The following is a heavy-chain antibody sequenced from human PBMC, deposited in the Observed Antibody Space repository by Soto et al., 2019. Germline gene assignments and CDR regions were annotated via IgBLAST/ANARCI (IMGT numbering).Heavy chain of an antibody. J-gene: IGHJ5*01. D-gene: IGHD2-15*01. CDR1: GFSFSSYT. CDR2: ITNRGTHT. V-gene: IGHV3-21*01. Sequence: EVQLVESGGGLVKPGESLRLSCAASGFSFSSYTMNWVRQAPGKCLQWVSSITNRGTHTYSADSVKGRFTISRDNDKNSLYLQMNNLRAEDTAIYFCARAHEVAWFDSWGLGTLVTVTS. CDR3: ARAHEVAWFDS.